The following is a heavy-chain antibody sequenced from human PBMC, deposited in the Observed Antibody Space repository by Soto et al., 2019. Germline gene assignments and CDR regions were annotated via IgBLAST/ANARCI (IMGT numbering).Heavy chain of an antibody. CDR1: GGSISNSSFY. D-gene: IGHD1-26*01. CDR2: IPYSGST. V-gene: IGHV4-39*01. CDR3: ARHRLLPPPVY. Sequence: QLQLQESGPGLVKPSETLSLTCTVSGGSISNSSFYWGWIRQPPGKGLEWIGSIPYSGSTYYNPSLKSRVTISVDTSKNQFSLKLSSVTAADTAVYYWARHRLLPPPVYWGQGTLVTVSS. J-gene: IGHJ4*02.